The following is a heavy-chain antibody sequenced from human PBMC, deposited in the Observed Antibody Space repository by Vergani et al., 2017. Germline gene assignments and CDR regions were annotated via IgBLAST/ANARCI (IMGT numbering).Heavy chain of an antibody. J-gene: IGHJ4*02. V-gene: IGHV3-33*01. Sequence: QVQLVESGGGVVQPGRSLRLSCAASGFTFSSYGMHWVRQAPGKGLEWLAVIWYDGSNKYYADAVKGRFTISRDNSKNTLYLQMNSLRAEDTAVYYCARDPQLDTAMAPYYFDYWGQGTLVTVSS. CDR1: GFTFSSYG. CDR2: IWYDGSNK. D-gene: IGHD5-18*01. CDR3: ARDPQLDTAMAPYYFDY.